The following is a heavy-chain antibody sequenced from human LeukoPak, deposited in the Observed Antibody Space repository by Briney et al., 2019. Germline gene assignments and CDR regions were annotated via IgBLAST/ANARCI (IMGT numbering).Heavy chain of an antibody. V-gene: IGHV1-18*01. CDR3: ERARRDAFDI. CDR2: ISTYNANT. Sequence: ASVKVSCKASGYTFSSYAISWVRQAPGQGLEWMGWISTYNANTNYAQKLQGRVTMTTDMSTSTAYMELRSLRSDDTAVYYCERARRDAFDIWGQGTMVTVSS. CDR1: GYTFSSYA. J-gene: IGHJ3*02.